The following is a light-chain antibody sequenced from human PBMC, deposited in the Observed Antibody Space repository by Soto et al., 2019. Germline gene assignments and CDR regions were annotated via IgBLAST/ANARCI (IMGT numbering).Light chain of an antibody. CDR1: QSVSSD. Sequence: EILMTQSPATLSLSPGERATLSCRASQSVSSDLAWYQQKPGQAPWLLIYGASTRATGVPARFSGSGSGTDFPLTISGLQSEDFAVYYCQQYNYWPPLTFGGGTRVEIK. J-gene: IGKJ4*01. CDR3: QQYNYWPPLT. V-gene: IGKV3-15*01. CDR2: GAS.